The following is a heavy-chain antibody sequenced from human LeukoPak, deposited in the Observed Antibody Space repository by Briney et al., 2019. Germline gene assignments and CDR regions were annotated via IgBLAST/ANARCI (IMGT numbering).Heavy chain of an antibody. CDR2: ISGSGGST. Sequence: AGGSLRLSCAASGFTFSSYAMSWVRQAPGKGLEWVSAISGSGGSTYYADSVKGRFTISRDNSKNTLYLQMNSLRAEDTAVYYCARGLVGGDYDYVWGSYRYYTGVDYWGQGTLVTVSS. J-gene: IGHJ4*02. V-gene: IGHV3-23*01. D-gene: IGHD3-16*02. CDR3: ARGLVGGDYDYVWGSYRYYTGVDY. CDR1: GFTFSSYA.